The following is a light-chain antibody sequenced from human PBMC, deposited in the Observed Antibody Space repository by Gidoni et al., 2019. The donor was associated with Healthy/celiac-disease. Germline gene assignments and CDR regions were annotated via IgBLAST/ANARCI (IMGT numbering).Light chain of an antibody. CDR2: SNN. CDR1: SSNTGSNT. Sequence: QSVLTQPPSASGTPGQRVTISCSGSSSNTGSNTVNWYQQLPGTAPKLLIYSNNQRPSVVPDRFSGSKSGTSASLAISGLQSEDEADYYCAAWDDSLNGFSWVFGGGTKLTVL. CDR3: AAWDDSLNGFSWV. V-gene: IGLV1-44*01. J-gene: IGLJ3*02.